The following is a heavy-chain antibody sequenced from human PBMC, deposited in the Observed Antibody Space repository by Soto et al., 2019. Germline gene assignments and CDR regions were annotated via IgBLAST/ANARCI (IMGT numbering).Heavy chain of an antibody. D-gene: IGHD2-8*02. CDR1: GGSISSSNW. CDR3: ARGGGVYYFDY. J-gene: IGHJ4*02. Sequence: PSETLSLTCAVSGGSISSSNWWSWVRQPPGKGLEWIGEIYHSGSTNYNPSLKSRVTISVDTSKSQFSLKLSSVTAADTAVYYCARGGGVYYFDYWGQGTLVTVSS. V-gene: IGHV4-4*02. CDR2: IYHSGST.